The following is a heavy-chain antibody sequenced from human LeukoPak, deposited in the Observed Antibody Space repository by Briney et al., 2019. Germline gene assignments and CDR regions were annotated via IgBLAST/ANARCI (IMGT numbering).Heavy chain of an antibody. V-gene: IGHV4-31*03. Sequence: PSQTLSLTCTVSGGSISSGGYYWSWIRQHPWKGLEWIGYIYYSGSTYYNPSLKSRVTISVDTSKNQFSLKLSSVTAADTAVYYCARAYCSSTSCYPYYFDYWGQGTLVTVSS. D-gene: IGHD2-2*01. CDR3: ARAYCSSTSCYPYYFDY. CDR2: IYYSGST. CDR1: GGSISSGGYY. J-gene: IGHJ4*02.